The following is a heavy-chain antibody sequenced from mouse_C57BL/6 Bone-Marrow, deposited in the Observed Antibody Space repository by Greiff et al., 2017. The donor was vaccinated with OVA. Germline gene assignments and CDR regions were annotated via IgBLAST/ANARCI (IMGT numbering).Heavy chain of an antibody. V-gene: IGHV14-4*01. CDR1: GFTIKDDY. J-gene: IGHJ4*01. D-gene: IGHD5-1-1*01. Sequence: EVQLQQSGAELVRPGASVKLSCTASGFTIKDDYMHWVKQRPEQGLEWIGWIDPENGDTEYASKFQGKATITADTSSNTAYLQLSSLTSADTAVYYCTDTNYYAMDYWGQGTSVTVSS. CDR2: IDPENGDT. CDR3: TDTNYYAMDY.